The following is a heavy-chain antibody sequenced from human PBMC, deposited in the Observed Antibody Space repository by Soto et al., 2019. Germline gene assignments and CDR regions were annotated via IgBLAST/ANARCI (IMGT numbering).Heavy chain of an antibody. CDR1: GFTFSSYS. J-gene: IGHJ4*02. V-gene: IGHV3-48*01. CDR3: ARDLNDYGDYALGYFDY. CDR2: ISSSSSTI. Sequence: GGSLRLSCAASGFTFSSYSMNWVRQAPGKGLEWVSYISSSSSTIYYADSVKGRFTISRDNAKNSLYLQMNSLRAEDTAVYYYARDLNDYGDYALGYFDYWGQGTLVTVSS. D-gene: IGHD4-17*01.